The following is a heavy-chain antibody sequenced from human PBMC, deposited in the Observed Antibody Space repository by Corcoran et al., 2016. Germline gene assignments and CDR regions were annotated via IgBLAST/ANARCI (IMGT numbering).Heavy chain of an antibody. Sequence: QVQQVQYGAEVKKHGSTVKVSCKDSGGTFSRYDNSWVRQAPGQGIEWMGGIIPMFGTANYAKKLQGKGTINADKSTNTGYRELSGLRSEEMAVYYCARDGSHYCGSYPFHYWGQGTLFTVSS. J-gene: IGHJ4*02. D-gene: IGHD1-26*01. CDR3: ARDGSHYCGSYPFHY. V-gene: IGHV1-69*06. CDR1: GGTFSRYD. CDR2: IIPMFGTA.